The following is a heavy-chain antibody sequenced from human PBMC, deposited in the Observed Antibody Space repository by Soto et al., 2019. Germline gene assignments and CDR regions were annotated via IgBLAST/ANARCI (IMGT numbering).Heavy chain of an antibody. J-gene: IGHJ6*02. CDR1: GFTFNTYG. V-gene: IGHV3-33*08. Sequence: QVQLVESGGGVVQPGGSLRLSCTTSGFTFNTYGMHWVRQAPGKGLEWVAIIWYDGSNKYYADSVKGRFTISRDNSKNTLSLQMNSLRAEDTALYHCARAYCTGAYCYSWPFNYGVDVWGQGATITVSS. CDR3: ARAYCTGAYCYSWPFNYGVDV. CDR2: IWYDGSNK. D-gene: IGHD2-15*01.